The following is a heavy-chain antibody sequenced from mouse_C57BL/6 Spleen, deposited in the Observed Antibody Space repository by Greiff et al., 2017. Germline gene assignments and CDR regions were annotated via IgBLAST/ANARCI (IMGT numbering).Heavy chain of an antibody. J-gene: IGHJ1*03. Sequence: QVHVKQPGAELVMPGASVKLSCKASGYTFTSYWMHWVKQRPGQGLEWIGEIDPSDSYTNYNQKFKGKSTLTVDKSSSTAYMQLSSLTSEDSAVYYCARKFITTVVAVYWYFDVWGTGTTVTVSS. CDR2: IDPSDSYT. CDR1: GYTFTSYW. V-gene: IGHV1-69*01. CDR3: ARKFITTVVAVYWYFDV. D-gene: IGHD1-1*01.